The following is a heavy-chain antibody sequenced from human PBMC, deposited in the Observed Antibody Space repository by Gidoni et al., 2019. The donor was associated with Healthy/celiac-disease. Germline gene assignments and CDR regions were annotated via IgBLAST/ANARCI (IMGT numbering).Heavy chain of an antibody. V-gene: IGHV1-2*02. CDR2: INPNSGGT. CDR1: GYTFTGYY. J-gene: IGHJ6*02. CDR3: AREYYYDSSGRTYYYGMDV. Sequence: QVQLVKSGAEVKKPGASVKVSCKASGYTFTGYYMPWVRQAPGQGLEWMGWINPNSGGTNYAQKFQGRVTMTRDTSISTAYMELSRLRSDDTAVYYCAREYYYDSSGRTYYYGMDVWGQGTTVTVSS. D-gene: IGHD3-22*01.